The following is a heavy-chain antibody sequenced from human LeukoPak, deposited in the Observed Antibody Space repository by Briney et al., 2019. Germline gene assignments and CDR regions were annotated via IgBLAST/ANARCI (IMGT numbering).Heavy chain of an antibody. CDR1: GYSFTDYY. J-gene: IGHJ3*01. CDR3: ARGPSHGAFDV. V-gene: IGHV1-2*02. Sequence: ASVKVSCKASGYSFTDYYIHWFRQDPGQGLEWMGWINPKNGGTIYAQKFQGRVTMTRDTSISSAYMELSTLNSDDTAVYHCARGPSHGAFDVWGQGTMVTVSS. CDR2: INPKNGGT.